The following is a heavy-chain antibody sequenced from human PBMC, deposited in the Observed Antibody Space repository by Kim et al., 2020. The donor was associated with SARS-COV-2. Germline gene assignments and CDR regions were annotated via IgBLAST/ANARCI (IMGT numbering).Heavy chain of an antibody. J-gene: IGHJ6*02. CDR1: GFTFSSYG. Sequence: GGSLRLSCAASGFTFSSYGMHWVRQAPGKGLEWVAVISYDGSNKYYADSVMGRFTISRDKSKNTLYLQMNSLRAEDTAVYYCAKDPTDCSSTSCYRGWVYYYYGMDVWGQGTTVTVSS. CDR2: ISYDGSNK. D-gene: IGHD2-2*01. V-gene: IGHV3-30*18. CDR3: AKDPTDCSSTSCYRGWVYYYYGMDV.